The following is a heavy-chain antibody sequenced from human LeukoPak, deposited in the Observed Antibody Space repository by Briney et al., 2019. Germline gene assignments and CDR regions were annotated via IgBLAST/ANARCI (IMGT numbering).Heavy chain of an antibody. CDR3: ARGAHRWATTNGNFDY. V-gene: IGHV3-30*19. D-gene: IGHD1-1*01. CDR2: ISYDGSNK. Sequence: QPGGSLRLSCAASGFTFSSYGMHWVRQAPGKGLEWVAVISYDGSNKYYVDSVKGRFTISRDNSKNTLYLQMNSLRAEDTAVYYCARGAHRWATTNGNFDYWGQGTLVTVSS. CDR1: GFTFSSYG. J-gene: IGHJ4*02.